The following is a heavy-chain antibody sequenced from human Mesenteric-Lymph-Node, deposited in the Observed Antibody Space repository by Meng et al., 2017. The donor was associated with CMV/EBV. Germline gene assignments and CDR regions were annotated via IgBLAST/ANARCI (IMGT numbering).Heavy chain of an antibody. Sequence: GGSLRLSCAASGFTFSNYTMHWVRQAPGKGLEWVAVISYDGSNKYYVDSVKGRITISRDNTKNTLYLQTDSLRAEDTAVYYCARANLNDAYYGMDVWGQGTTVTVSS. D-gene: IGHD1-1*01. CDR3: ARANLNDAYYGMDV. V-gene: IGHV3-30-3*01. CDR1: GFTFSNYT. CDR2: ISYDGSNK. J-gene: IGHJ6*02.